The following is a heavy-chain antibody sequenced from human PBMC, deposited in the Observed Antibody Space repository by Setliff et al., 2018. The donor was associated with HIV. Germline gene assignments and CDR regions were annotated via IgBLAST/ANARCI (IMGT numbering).Heavy chain of an antibody. J-gene: IGHJ4*02. D-gene: IGHD1-1*01. CDR1: GGTFSSYA. CDR2: INPSGGQR. V-gene: IGHV1-46*01. CDR3: AREAPDDHFDH. Sequence: ASVKVSCKASGGTFSSYAISWVRQAPGQGLEWMGMINPSGGQRSFAQKFQGRITVATATSTATSTGTVYMELSSLRSEDTAVYYCAREAPDDHFDHWGQGTLVTVSS.